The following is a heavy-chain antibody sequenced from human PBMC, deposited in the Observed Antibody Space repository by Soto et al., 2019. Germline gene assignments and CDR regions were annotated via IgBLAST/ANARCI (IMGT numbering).Heavy chain of an antibody. CDR3: ARFYGSGSLWPYYYYGMDV. D-gene: IGHD3-10*01. V-gene: IGHV3-33*01. J-gene: IGHJ6*02. Sequence: GGSLRLSCAASGFTFSSYGMHWVRQAPGKGLEWVAVIWYDGSNKYYADSVKGRFTISRDNSKNTLYLQMNSLRAEDTAVYYCARFYGSGSLWPYYYYGMDVWGQGTTVTVSS. CDR1: GFTFSSYG. CDR2: IWYDGSNK.